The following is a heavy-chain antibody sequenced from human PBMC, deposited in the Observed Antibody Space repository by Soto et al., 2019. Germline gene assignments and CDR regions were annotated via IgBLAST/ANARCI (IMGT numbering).Heavy chain of an antibody. CDR1: GYTFTSYY. D-gene: IGHD6-6*01. V-gene: IGHV1-8*01. CDR3: ARVSSSPGYYYGMDV. CDR2: MNPNSGNT. J-gene: IGHJ6*02. Sequence: GASVEVSCKASGYTFTSYYINWVRQATGQGLEWMGWMNPNSGNTGYAQKFQGRVTMTRNTSISTAYTELSSLRSEDTAVYYCARVSSSPGYYYGMDVWGQGTTVTVSS.